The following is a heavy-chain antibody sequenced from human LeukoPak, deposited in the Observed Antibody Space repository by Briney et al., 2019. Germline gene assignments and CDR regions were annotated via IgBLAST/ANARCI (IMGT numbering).Heavy chain of an antibody. Sequence: SGTLSLTCTVSVGSISSGDYYWGWIRQPPGKGLEWIGYIIYSGRHSNNPSFKSRATISVDTSKNQFSLKLSSVTAAETAVYYCARAPLGFCSGGTCKRYFDYWGQGTLVTVSS. CDR3: ARAPLGFCSGGTCKRYFDY. V-gene: IGHV4-30-4*01. CDR1: VGSISSGDYY. J-gene: IGHJ4*02. CDR2: IIYSGRH. D-gene: IGHD2-15*01.